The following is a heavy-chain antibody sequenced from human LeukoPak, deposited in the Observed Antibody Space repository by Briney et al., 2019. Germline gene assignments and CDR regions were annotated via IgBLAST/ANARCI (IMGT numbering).Heavy chain of an antibody. D-gene: IGHD3-10*02. Sequence: PGRSLRLSCAASGFTFDDYAMHWVRQAPGKGLEWVYADSVKGRFTISRDNAKNSLYLQMNSLRAEDTAVYYCAELGITMIGGVWGKGTTVTISS. J-gene: IGHJ6*04. CDR3: AELGITMIGGV. V-gene: IGHV3-9*01. CDR1: GFTFDDYA.